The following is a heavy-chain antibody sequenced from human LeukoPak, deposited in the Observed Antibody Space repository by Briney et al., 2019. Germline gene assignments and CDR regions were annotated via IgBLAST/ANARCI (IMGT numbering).Heavy chain of an antibody. CDR3: AMNFASGSYGPFDY. J-gene: IGHJ4*02. D-gene: IGHD3-10*01. Sequence: GESLKISCKGSGYSFTNYWIGWVRQMPEKGLEWMGIIYPGDSDTRYSPSLQGQVTISADKSITTAYLQWSSLKASDTAMYYCAMNFASGSYGPFDYWGQGTLVTVPS. CDR2: IYPGDSDT. V-gene: IGHV5-51*01. CDR1: GYSFTNYW.